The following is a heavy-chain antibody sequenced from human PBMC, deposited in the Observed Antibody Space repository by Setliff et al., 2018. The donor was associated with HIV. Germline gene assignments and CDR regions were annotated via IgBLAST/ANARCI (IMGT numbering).Heavy chain of an antibody. J-gene: IGHJ3*02. D-gene: IGHD6-19*01. V-gene: IGHV3-23*01. Sequence: GGSLRLSCAASGFTFSSFAMNWVRQAPGKGLEWVSIISASGVSTYYADSVKDRFTISRDNSKNTLYLQMSGLRAEDTAVYYCARAGYYSGWSGLDIWGQGTMVTVSS. CDR1: GFTFSSFA. CDR2: ISASGVST. CDR3: ARAGYYSGWSGLDI.